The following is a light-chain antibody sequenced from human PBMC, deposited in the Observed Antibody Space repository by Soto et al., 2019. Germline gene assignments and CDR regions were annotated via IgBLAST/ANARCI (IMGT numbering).Light chain of an antibody. V-gene: IGLV1-51*02. CDR1: SSNIGNNY. Sequence: QSVLTQPPSVSAAPGQKVTISCSGSSSNIGNNYVSWYQQLPGTAPKLLIYENNKRPSGIPDRCSGSKSGTSATLGITGLQTGDEADYYCGPWDSSLSVVVFGGGTQLTVL. CDR2: ENN. CDR3: GPWDSSLSVVV. J-gene: IGLJ2*01.